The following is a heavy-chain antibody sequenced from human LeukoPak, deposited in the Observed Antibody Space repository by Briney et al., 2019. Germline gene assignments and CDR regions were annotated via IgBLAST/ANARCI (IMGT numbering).Heavy chain of an antibody. J-gene: IGHJ4*02. Sequence: GESLKISCKGSGYSFTTYWIGWVRQMPGKGLVWMGIIYPGDSDTRYSPSFQGQVTISADKSISTAYLQWSSLKASDTAMYYCARRDIAVAGTFDYWGQGTLVTVSS. CDR3: ARRDIAVAGTFDY. D-gene: IGHD6-19*01. V-gene: IGHV5-51*01. CDR1: GYSFTTYW. CDR2: IYPGDSDT.